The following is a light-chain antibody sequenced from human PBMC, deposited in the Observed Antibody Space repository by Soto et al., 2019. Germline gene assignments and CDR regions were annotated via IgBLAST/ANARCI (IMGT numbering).Light chain of an antibody. V-gene: IGKV3-20*01. J-gene: IGKJ5*01. CDR2: GES. CDR1: QSVSSN. Sequence: EIVLTQSPATLYVSPGERATLSCRASQSVSSNLAWYQQKPGQAPRLLIYGESSRATGIPDRLSGSGSGTDFNLTISSLEPEDFAVYYRQQYGSSPITFGQGTRREI. CDR3: QQYGSSPIT.